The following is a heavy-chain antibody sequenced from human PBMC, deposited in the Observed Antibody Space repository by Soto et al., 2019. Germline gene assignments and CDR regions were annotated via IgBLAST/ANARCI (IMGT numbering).Heavy chain of an antibody. J-gene: IGHJ6*02. CDR2: IYPGDSDT. CDR3: ARGDIVATRAYYYYGMDV. CDR1: GYSFVSYW. Sequence: VESLKISCKGSGYSFVSYWIGWALQMPGKGLEWMGIIYPGDSDTRYSPSFQGQVTISADKSISTAYLQWSSLKASDTAMYYCARGDIVATRAYYYYGMDVWGQGTTVTVS. D-gene: IGHD5-12*01. V-gene: IGHV5-51*01.